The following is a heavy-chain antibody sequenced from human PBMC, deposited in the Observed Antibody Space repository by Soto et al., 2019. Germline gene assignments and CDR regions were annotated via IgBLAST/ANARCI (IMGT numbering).Heavy chain of an antibody. CDR1: GFTFSAYA. D-gene: IGHD3-22*01. V-gene: IGHV3-23*01. J-gene: IGHJ6*02. Sequence: VESLRLSCAASGFTFSAYALSWVRQAPGKGLEWVSAISGSGGSTYYADSVKGRFTISRDNSKNTLYLQMNSLRVEDTAVYYCAKGDYYDSSGYYTTRNYYYYGMDVWGQGTTVTVSS. CDR3: AKGDYYDSSGYYTTRNYYYYGMDV. CDR2: ISGSGGST.